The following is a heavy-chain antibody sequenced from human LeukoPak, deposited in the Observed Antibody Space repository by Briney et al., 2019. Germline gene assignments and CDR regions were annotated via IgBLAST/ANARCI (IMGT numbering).Heavy chain of an antibody. CDR3: TTGNSLGRDGNYFFDF. D-gene: IGHD1-7*01. Sequence: PGGSLRLSCAASGFIVSNARMNWVRQAPGKGLEWVGHIKSKTAGGTTDYAAPVKGRFTISRDDSKNTLYLQMNSLKTEDTAVYYCTTGNSLGRDGNYFFDFWGPGTLVTVSS. J-gene: IGHJ4*02. V-gene: IGHV3-15*01. CDR1: GFIVSNAR. CDR2: IKSKTAGGTT.